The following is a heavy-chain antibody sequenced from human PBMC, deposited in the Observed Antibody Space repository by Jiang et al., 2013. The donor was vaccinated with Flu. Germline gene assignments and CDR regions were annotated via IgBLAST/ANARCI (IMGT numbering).Heavy chain of an antibody. CDR1: GFTFSSYG. D-gene: IGHD1-14*01. V-gene: IGHV3-30*18. Sequence: VQLLESGGGVVQPGRSLRLSCAASGFTFSSYGMHWVRQAPGKGLEWVAVISYDGSNKYYADSVKGRFTISRDNSKNTLYLQMNSLRAEDTAVYYCAKDTEPRPYYFDYWGQGTLVTVSS. CDR2: ISYDGSNK. CDR3: AKDTEPRPYYFDY. J-gene: IGHJ4*02.